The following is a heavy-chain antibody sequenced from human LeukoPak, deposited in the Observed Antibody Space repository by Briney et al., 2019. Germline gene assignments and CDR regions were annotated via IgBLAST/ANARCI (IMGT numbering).Heavy chain of an antibody. D-gene: IGHD3-22*01. J-gene: IGHJ4*02. CDR1: GGTFSSYA. V-gene: IGHV1-69*04. CDR2: IIPVLGIA. Sequence: SVKVSCKASGGTFSSYAISWVRQAPGQGLEWMGRIIPVLGIANYAQKFQGRVTITADKSTSTAYMELSSLRSEDTAVYYCARVPPGYYDSSGYPYYFDYWGQGTLVTVSS. CDR3: ARVPPGYYDSSGYPYYFDY.